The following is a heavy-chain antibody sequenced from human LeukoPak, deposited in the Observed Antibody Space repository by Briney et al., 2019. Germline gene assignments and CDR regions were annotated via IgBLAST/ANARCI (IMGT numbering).Heavy chain of an antibody. CDR3: ARDNSSWFDP. D-gene: IGHD6-13*01. CDR1: GFTFSSYG. Sequence: GRSLRLSCAASGFTFSSYGMHWVRQAPGKGLEGVAVIWYDGSNKYYADSGKGRFTISRDNSKNTLYLQMNSLRAEDTAVYFCARDNSSWFDPWGQGTLVTVSS. J-gene: IGHJ5*02. V-gene: IGHV3-33*01. CDR2: IWYDGSNK.